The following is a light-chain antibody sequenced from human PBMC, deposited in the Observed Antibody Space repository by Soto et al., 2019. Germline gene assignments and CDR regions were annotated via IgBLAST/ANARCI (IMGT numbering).Light chain of an antibody. Sequence: QAPLAHPASVSWSPGHVITISCTGTSSDIGGYYYVSWYQHHPGKAPKLIIYQVTNRPSGLSHRFSGSKSGNTASLTISGLQAEDEADYYCTSYSSSSSFYVFGTGTKVTVL. J-gene: IGLJ1*01. CDR1: SSDIGGYYY. CDR3: TSYSSSSSFYV. V-gene: IGLV2-14*01. CDR2: QVT.